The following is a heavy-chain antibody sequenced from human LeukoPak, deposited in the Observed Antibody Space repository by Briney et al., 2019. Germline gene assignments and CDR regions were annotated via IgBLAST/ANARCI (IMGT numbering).Heavy chain of an antibody. CDR1: GFTFSSYA. Sequence: GGSLRLSCAASGFTFSSYAMSWVRQAPGKGLEWVSAISGSGGSTYYADSVKGRFTISRDNSKNTLYLQMNSLRAEDTAVYYCATDRGWRTSGYYLYYFEYWGQGTLVTFSS. V-gene: IGHV3-23*01. D-gene: IGHD3-3*01. CDR3: ATDRGWRTSGYYLYYFEY. J-gene: IGHJ4*02. CDR2: ISGSGGST.